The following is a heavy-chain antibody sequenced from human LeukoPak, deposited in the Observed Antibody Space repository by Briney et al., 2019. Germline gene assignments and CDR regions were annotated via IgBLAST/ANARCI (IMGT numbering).Heavy chain of an antibody. CDR3: AKTGPWFGELEYYYYYMDV. J-gene: IGHJ6*03. V-gene: IGHV3-23*01. D-gene: IGHD3-10*01. CDR1: GFTFSSYA. CDR2: ISGSGGST. Sequence: PGGSLRLSCAASGFTFSSYAMSWVRQAPGKGLEWVSAISGSGGSTYYADSVKGRFTISRDNSKNTLYLQMSSLRAEDTAVYYCAKTGPWFGELEYYYYYMDVWGKGTTVTISS.